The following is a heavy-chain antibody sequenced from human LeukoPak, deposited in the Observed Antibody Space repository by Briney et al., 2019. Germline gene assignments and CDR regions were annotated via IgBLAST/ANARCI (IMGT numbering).Heavy chain of an antibody. Sequence: PSETLSLTCTVSGGSISTYYWSWIRQPAGKRLEWIGRIYTSGSTNYNPSLKSRVTMSVDTSKNHFSLKLSSVTAADTAIYYCARVGKYYYDRTGAFDIWGQGTMVTVSS. CDR2: IYTSGST. D-gene: IGHD3-22*01. V-gene: IGHV4-4*07. J-gene: IGHJ3*02. CDR3: ARVGKYYYDRTGAFDI. CDR1: GGSISTYY.